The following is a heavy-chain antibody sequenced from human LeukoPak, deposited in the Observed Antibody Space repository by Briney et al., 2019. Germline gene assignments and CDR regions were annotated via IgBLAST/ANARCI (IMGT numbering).Heavy chain of an antibody. V-gene: IGHV5-51*01. CDR1: GYSFTSYC. CDR3: ARQAPSIAARYYYYGMDV. D-gene: IGHD6-6*01. J-gene: IGHJ6*02. Sequence: GESLKISCKGSGYSFTSYCIGWVRQMPGKGLEWMGILYSGDSDTRYSPSFQGQVTISADKSISTAYLQWSSLKASDTAMYYCARQAPSIAARYYYYGMDVWGQGTRVSVSS. CDR2: LYSGDSDT.